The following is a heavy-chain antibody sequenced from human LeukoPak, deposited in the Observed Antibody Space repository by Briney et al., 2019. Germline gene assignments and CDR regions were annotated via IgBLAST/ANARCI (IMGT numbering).Heavy chain of an antibody. V-gene: IGHV4-34*01. CDR1: GGSFSGYY. J-gene: IGHJ5*02. CDR3: ARAAYQLLFDWFDP. D-gene: IGHD2-2*01. Sequence: SETLSLTCAVYGGSFSGYYWSWIRQPPGKGLEWIGEINHSGSTNYNPSLRSRVTISVDTSKNQFSLKLSSVTAADTAVYYCARAAYQLLFDWFDPWGQGTLVTVSS. CDR2: INHSGST.